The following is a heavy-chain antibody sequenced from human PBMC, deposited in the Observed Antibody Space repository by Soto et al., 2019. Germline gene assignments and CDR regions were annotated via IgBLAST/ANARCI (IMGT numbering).Heavy chain of an antibody. CDR3: ARRRPYDSSGYYYYGMDV. J-gene: IGHJ6*02. D-gene: IGHD3-22*01. CDR2: IYYSGTT. Sequence: SETLSLTCAVSGGSISSGGYSWGWIRQPPGKGLEWIGSIYYSGTTYYNPSLKSRVTISVDTSKNQFSLKLSSVTAADTAVYYCARRRPYDSSGYYYYGMDVWGQGTTVTVSS. V-gene: IGHV4-39*01. CDR1: GGSISSGGYS.